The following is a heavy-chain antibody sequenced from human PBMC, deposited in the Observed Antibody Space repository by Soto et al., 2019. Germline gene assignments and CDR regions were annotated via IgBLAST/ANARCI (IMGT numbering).Heavy chain of an antibody. J-gene: IGHJ4*02. CDR3: AKGGGITGTTSIY. Sequence: QVQLVESGGGVVQPGRSLRLSCAASGFTFSSYGMHWVRQAPGKGLEWVAVISYDGSNKYYADSVKGRFTISRDNSKNTLYLQMNSLRAEDTAVYYCAKGGGITGTTSIYWGQGTLVTVSS. V-gene: IGHV3-30*18. CDR1: GFTFSSYG. D-gene: IGHD1-7*01. CDR2: ISYDGSNK.